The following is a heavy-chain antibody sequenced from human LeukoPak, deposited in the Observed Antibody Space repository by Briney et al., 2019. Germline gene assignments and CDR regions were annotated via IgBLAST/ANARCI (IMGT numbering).Heavy chain of an antibody. Sequence: PGGSLRLSCAASGFTFSSYGMHWVRQAPGKGLEWVAVIWYDGSNKYYADSVKGRFTISRDNSKNTLYLQMNSLRAEDTAVYYCARDGGSPVLRYFDWLPNYYYYGMDVWGQGTTVTVSS. D-gene: IGHD3-9*01. J-gene: IGHJ6*02. CDR3: ARDGGSPVLRYFDWLPNYYYYGMDV. CDR1: GFTFSSYG. V-gene: IGHV3-33*01. CDR2: IWYDGSNK.